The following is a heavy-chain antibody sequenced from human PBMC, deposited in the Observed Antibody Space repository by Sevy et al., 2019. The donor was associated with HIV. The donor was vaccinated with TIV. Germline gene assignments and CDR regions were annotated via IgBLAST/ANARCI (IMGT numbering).Heavy chain of an antibody. CDR2: INQDGNEK. CDR3: ATFSVGY. D-gene: IGHD3-3*01. J-gene: IGHJ4*02. Sequence: GGSLRLSCAASGFTFSDSWMHWVRQAPGKGLEGVANINQDGNEKYYVDSVKGRLTISRDNAKNSLYLQMNSLRDDDTAVYYCATFSVGYWGQGTLVTVSS. V-gene: IGHV3-7*01. CDR1: GFTFSDSW.